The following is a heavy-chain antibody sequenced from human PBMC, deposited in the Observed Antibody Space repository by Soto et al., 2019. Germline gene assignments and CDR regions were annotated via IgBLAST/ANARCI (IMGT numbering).Heavy chain of an antibody. CDR3: ARNQGYCSGGSCRSYYFDY. D-gene: IGHD2-15*01. CDR1: GYTFTNYG. CDR2: ISAYNGNT. J-gene: IGHJ4*02. Sequence: QVQLVQSGAEEKKPGASVKVSCKASGYTFTNYGITWVRQAPGQGLEWMGWISAYNGNTNYAQNLQGRVTMTTDTSTSTGYMELRSLRSDDTAVYYCARNQGYCSGGSCRSYYFDYWGQGTLVTVSS. V-gene: IGHV1-18*01.